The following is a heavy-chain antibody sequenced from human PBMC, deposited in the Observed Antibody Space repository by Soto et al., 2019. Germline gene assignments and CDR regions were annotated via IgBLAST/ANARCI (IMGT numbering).Heavy chain of an antibody. D-gene: IGHD3-3*01. J-gene: IGHJ5*02. Sequence: SETLSLTCAVYGGSFSGYYWSWIRQPPGKGLEWIGEINHSGSTNYNPSLKSRVTISVDTSKNQFSLKLSSVTAADTAVYYCARVVPAAILKGWVYYYDFWSGYLQRWFDPWGQGTLVTVSS. CDR1: GGSFSGYY. CDR2: INHSGST. CDR3: ARVVPAAILKGWVYYYDFWSGYLQRWFDP. V-gene: IGHV4-34*01.